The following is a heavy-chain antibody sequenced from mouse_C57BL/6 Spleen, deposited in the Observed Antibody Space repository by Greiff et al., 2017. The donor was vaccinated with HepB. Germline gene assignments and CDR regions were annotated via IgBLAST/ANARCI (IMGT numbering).Heavy chain of an antibody. D-gene: IGHD3-1*01. CDR1: GYTFTSYW. Sequence: QVQLQQPGAELVRPGTSVKLSCKASGYTFTSYWMHWVKQRPGQGLEWIGVIDPSDSYTNYNQKFKGKATLTVDTSSSTAYMQLSSLTSEDSAVYYCARPLASESMDYWGQGTSVTVSS. CDR3: ARPLASESMDY. V-gene: IGHV1-59*01. CDR2: IDPSDSYT. J-gene: IGHJ4*01.